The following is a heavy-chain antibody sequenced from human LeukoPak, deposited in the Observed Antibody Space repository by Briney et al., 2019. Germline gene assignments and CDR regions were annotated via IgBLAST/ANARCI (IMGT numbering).Heavy chain of an antibody. CDR1: GFTFDDYA. Sequence: GGSLRLSCAASGFTFDDYAMHWVRQAPGKGLEWVSGISWNSGSIGYADSVKGRFTISRDNAKNSLYLQMNSLRAEDTALYYCAKDMGSGDPSGMDVWGQGTTVTVSS. J-gene: IGHJ6*02. V-gene: IGHV3-9*01. CDR2: ISWNSGSI. CDR3: AKDMGSGDPSGMDV. D-gene: IGHD2-21*01.